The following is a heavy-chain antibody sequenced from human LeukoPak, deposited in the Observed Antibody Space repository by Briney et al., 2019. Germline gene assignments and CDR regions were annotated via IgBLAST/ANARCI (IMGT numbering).Heavy chain of an antibody. CDR1: GYTFTSYG. D-gene: IGHD3-16*01. CDR2: ISAYNGNT. CDR3: AREGELDGYYYYGMDV. J-gene: IGHJ6*02. Sequence: GASVKVSCKASGYTFTSYGISWVRQAPGQGLEWMGWISAYNGNTNYAQKLQGRVTMTTDTSTSTAYMELRSLRSDDTAVYYCAREGELDGYYYYGMDVWGQGTTVTVSS. V-gene: IGHV1-18*01.